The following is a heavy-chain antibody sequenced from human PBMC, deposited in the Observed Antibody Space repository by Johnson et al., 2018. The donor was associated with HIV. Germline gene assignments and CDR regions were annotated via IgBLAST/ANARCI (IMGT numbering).Heavy chain of an antibody. D-gene: IGHD3-10*01. V-gene: IGHV3-13*01. CDR2: IGTAGDT. Sequence: VQLVESGGGLVQPGGSLRLSCAASGFIFSSYDMHWVRQATGRGLAWVSGIGTAGDTYYPGSLKGRFTSYRENAKNSLYLQMDSLRAGDTALYYCARAKRDYYGSGGVGAFDIWGQGTMVTVSS. CDR1: GFIFSSYD. J-gene: IGHJ3*02. CDR3: ARAKRDYYGSGGVGAFDI.